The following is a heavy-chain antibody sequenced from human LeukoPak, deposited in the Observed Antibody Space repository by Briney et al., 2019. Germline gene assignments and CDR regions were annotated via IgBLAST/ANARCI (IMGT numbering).Heavy chain of an antibody. V-gene: IGHV1-46*01. J-gene: IGHJ4*02. CDR2: INPSGGST. CDR3: ARDVLLWFGESSWFFDY. CDR1: GYTFTSYY. Sequence: ASVKVSCKASGYTFTSYYMHWVRQAPGQGLEWMGIINPSGGSTSYAQKFQGRVTMTRDMSTSTVYMELSSLRSEDTAVYYCARDVLLWFGESSWFFDYWGQGTLVTVSS. D-gene: IGHD3-10*01.